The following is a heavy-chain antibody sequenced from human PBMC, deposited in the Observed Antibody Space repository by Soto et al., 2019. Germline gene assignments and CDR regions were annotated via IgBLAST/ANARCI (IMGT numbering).Heavy chain of an antibody. Sequence: GGSLRLYCAASGVTFSSYGMSWVRQAPGKGLEWVSSISGSGGSTYYADSVKGRVTISRDNSKNTLYLQMNSLRAEDTAVYYCAKASAPGGTYFPLWFWGQGTLVTSPQ. CDR1: GVTFSSYG. J-gene: IGHJ4*02. V-gene: IGHV3-23*01. D-gene: IGHD1-26*01. CDR2: ISGSGGST. CDR3: AKASAPGGTYFPLWF.